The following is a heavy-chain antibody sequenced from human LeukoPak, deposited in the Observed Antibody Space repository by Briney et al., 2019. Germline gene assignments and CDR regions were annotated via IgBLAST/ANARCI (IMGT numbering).Heavy chain of an antibody. Sequence: PGGSLRLSCAASGFTFSTFWMNWVRQAPGKRLEWVANIKQDGTEKHYLDSVKGRFTISRDNAKNSLYLQMDSLRAEDTAVYYRASYSSSRGDIEYWGQGTLVTVSS. CDR1: GFTFSTFW. CDR3: ASYSSSRGDIEY. D-gene: IGHD3-10*01. J-gene: IGHJ4*02. V-gene: IGHV3-7*02. CDR2: IKQDGTEK.